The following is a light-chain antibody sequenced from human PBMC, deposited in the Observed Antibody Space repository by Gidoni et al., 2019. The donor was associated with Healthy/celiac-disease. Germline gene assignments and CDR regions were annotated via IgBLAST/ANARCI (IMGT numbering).Light chain of an antibody. CDR3: QQYNSAPWT. V-gene: IGKV1-27*01. J-gene: IGKJ1*01. Sequence: DIQVTQSPSSLAASVGDRVTITCRASQGISNYLAWYQQKPGKVPKLLIYAASTLQSGVPSRFRGSGSGTDFTLTISSLQPEDFAIYYCQQYNSAPWTFGQGTKVEIK. CDR1: QGISNY. CDR2: AAS.